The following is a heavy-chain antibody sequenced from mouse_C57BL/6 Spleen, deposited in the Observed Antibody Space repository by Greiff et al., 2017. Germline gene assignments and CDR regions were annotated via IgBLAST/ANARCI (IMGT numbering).Heavy chain of an antibody. J-gene: IGHJ3*01. CDR1: GYTFTDYN. D-gene: IGHD2-1*01. V-gene: IGHV1-22*01. CDR2: INPNNGGT. CDR3: ARGIYYGNSWFAY. Sequence: EVQRVESGPELVKPGASVKMSCKASGYTFTDYNMHWVKQSHGKSLEWIGYINPNNGGTSYNQKFKGKATLTVNKSSSTAYMELRSLTSEDSAVYYCARGIYYGNSWFAYWGQGTLVTVSA.